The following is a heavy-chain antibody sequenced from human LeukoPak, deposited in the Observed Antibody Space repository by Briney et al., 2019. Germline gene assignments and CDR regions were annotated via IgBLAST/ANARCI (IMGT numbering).Heavy chain of an antibody. D-gene: IGHD6-13*01. J-gene: IGHJ3*02. CDR3: ATEEQQLVTNDAFDI. CDR2: ISYDGSNK. V-gene: IGHV3-30-3*02. Sequence: GGSLRLSCAASGFIFSRYAMHWVRQAPGKGLEWVALISYDGSNKYYADSVKGRFTISRDNSKNTLYLQMNSLRAEDTAVYYCATEEQQLVTNDAFDIWGQGTMATVSS. CDR1: GFIFSRYA.